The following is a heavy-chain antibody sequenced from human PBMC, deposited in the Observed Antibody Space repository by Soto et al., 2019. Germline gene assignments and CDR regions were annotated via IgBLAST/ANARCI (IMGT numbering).Heavy chain of an antibody. D-gene: IGHD3-3*01. CDR1: GYTFTSYG. Sequence: ASVKVSCKASGYTFTSYGISCVRQAPGQVLEWMGWISAYNGNTNYAQKLQGRVTMTTDTSTSTAYLELRSLRSDDTAVYYCARELGDFWSGYYTGSLDYWGQGTLVTVSS. CDR3: ARELGDFWSGYYTGSLDY. V-gene: IGHV1-18*01. J-gene: IGHJ4*02. CDR2: ISAYNGNT.